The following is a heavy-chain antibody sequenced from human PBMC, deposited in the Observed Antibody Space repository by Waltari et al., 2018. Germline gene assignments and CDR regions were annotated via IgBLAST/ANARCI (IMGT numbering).Heavy chain of an antibody. D-gene: IGHD6-13*01. Sequence: EVQLVESGGGLVQPGGSLRLSGVTSGFRLSDFWMSWVRQAPGKGLEWLANIRYDGGVKDIVDSVKGRFTVSRDNAENSLFLHMNSLRVEDTAVYYCARENYNGAAGDYWGQGTLVTVSS. CDR2: IRYDGGVK. J-gene: IGHJ4*02. V-gene: IGHV3-7*01. CDR1: GFRLSDFW. CDR3: ARENYNGAAGDY.